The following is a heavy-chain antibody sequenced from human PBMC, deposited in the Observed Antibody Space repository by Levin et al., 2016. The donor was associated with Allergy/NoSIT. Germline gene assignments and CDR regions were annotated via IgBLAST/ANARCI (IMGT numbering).Heavy chain of an antibody. V-gene: IGHV1-69*04. CDR3: ARADGDYHFEY. Sequence: WVRQAPGQGLEWMGRILPFLDIGNYAQKFQGRVTITADKSTSTVYMELSSLISEDTAVYYCARADGDYHFEYWGQGSLVTVSS. J-gene: IGHJ4*02. D-gene: IGHD4-17*01. CDR2: ILPFLDIG.